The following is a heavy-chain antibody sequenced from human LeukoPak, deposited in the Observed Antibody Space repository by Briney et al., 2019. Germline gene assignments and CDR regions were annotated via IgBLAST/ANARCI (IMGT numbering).Heavy chain of an antibody. V-gene: IGHV3-30-3*01. Sequence: GGSLRLPCAASGFTFSSYAMSWVRQAPGKGLEWVAVISYDGSNKYYADSVKGRFTISRDNSKNTLYLQMNSLRAEDTAVYYCARDTKAAAGTRCDYWGQGTLVTVSS. CDR2: ISYDGSNK. CDR3: ARDTKAAAGTRCDY. CDR1: GFTFSSYA. J-gene: IGHJ4*02. D-gene: IGHD6-13*01.